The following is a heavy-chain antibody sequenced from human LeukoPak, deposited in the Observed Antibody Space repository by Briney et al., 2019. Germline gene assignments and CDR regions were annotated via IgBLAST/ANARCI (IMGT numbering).Heavy chain of an antibody. V-gene: IGHV1-69*01. CDR1: GGTFSSYA. CDR3: ARATTMVRGVIITRDSRDAFDI. D-gene: IGHD3-10*01. Sequence: SVKVSCKASGGTFSSYAISWVRQAPGQGLEWMGGIIPIFATANYAQKFQGRVTITADESMSTAYMELSSLRSEDTAVYYCARATTMVRGVIITRDSRDAFDIWGQGTMVTVSS. J-gene: IGHJ3*02. CDR2: IIPIFATA.